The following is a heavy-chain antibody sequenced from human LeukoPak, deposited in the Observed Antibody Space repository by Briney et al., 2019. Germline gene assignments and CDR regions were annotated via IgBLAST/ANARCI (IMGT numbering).Heavy chain of an antibody. CDR2: IYYSGST. Sequence: PSETLSLTCTVSGGSVSSGSYYWSWIPQPPGKGLEWIVYIYYSGSTNYNPSLKSRVTISVDTSKNQFSLKLSSVTAADTAVYYCARDVPYYYGSGSYYKTLWYYGMDVWGEGTTVTVSS. D-gene: IGHD3-10*01. V-gene: IGHV4-61*01. CDR3: ARDVPYYYGSGSYYKTLWYYGMDV. J-gene: IGHJ6*04. CDR1: GGSVSSGSYY.